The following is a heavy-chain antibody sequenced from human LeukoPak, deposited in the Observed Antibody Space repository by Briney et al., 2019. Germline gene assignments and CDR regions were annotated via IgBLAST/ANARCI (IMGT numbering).Heavy chain of an antibody. D-gene: IGHD1-26*01. CDR3: ARESRIVGATAFDY. J-gene: IGHJ4*02. CDR1: GYTFTSSY. Sequence: ASVKVSCKASGYTFTSSYIHWVRQAPGQGLEWMGITNPSGGTTIYAQKFQGRVTMTRDTSTSTAYMELSSLRSEDMAVYYCARESRIVGATAFDYWGQGTLVTVSS. CDR2: TNPSGGTT. V-gene: IGHV1-46*01.